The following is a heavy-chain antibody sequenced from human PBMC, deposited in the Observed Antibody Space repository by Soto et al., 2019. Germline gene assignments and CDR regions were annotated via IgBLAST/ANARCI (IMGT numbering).Heavy chain of an antibody. CDR1: GYTFTGYY. CDR3: ARATMIVVGQLDY. Sequence: GASVKVSCKASGYTFTGYYMHWVRQAPGQGLEWMGWINPNSGGTNYAQKFQGRVTMTRDTSISAAYMELSRLRSDDTAVYYCARATMIVVGQLDYWGQGTLVTVSS. CDR2: INPNSGGT. D-gene: IGHD3-22*01. J-gene: IGHJ4*02. V-gene: IGHV1-2*02.